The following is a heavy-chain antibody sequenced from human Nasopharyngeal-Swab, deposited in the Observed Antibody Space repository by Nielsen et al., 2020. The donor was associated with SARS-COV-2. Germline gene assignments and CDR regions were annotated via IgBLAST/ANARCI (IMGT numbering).Heavy chain of an antibody. D-gene: IGHD5-12*01. Sequence: GESLKISCAASGFIFSNYSMIWVRQAPGKGLEWVSAISSSSTYIYYADSVKGRFTISRDNAENSLYLHMNSLRADDSAVYYCARERGGGYGDYWGQGTLVTVSS. CDR2: ISSSSTYI. CDR3: ARERGGGYGDY. CDR1: GFIFSNYS. J-gene: IGHJ4*02. V-gene: IGHV3-21*01.